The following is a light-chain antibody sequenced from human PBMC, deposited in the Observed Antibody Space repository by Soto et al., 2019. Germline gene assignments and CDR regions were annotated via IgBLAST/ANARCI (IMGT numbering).Light chain of an antibody. Sequence: QSVLTQPASVPASPGQSIPISCTGTSSDVGGYNYVSWYQQHPRKAPKLMIYDVSNRPSGVSNRFSGSNSGNTASLTISGLQAEDEADYYCSSYTSSTTLGVFGTGTKVTVL. CDR1: SSDVGGYNY. J-gene: IGLJ1*01. CDR2: DVS. V-gene: IGLV2-14*03. CDR3: SSYTSSTTLGV.